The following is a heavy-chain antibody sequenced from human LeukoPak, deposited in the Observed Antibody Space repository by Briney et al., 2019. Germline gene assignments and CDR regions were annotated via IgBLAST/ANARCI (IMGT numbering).Heavy chain of an antibody. CDR1: GGSFSGYY. V-gene: IGHV4-34*01. CDR2: INHSGST. CDR3: ARGGIVVVVAATPENWFDP. J-gene: IGHJ5*02. Sequence: SETLSLTCAVYGGSFSGYYWSWTRQPPGKGLEWIGEINHSGSTNYNPSLKSRVTISVDTSKNQFSLKLSSVTAADTAVYYCARGGIVVVVAATPENWFDPWGQGTLVTVSS. D-gene: IGHD2-15*01.